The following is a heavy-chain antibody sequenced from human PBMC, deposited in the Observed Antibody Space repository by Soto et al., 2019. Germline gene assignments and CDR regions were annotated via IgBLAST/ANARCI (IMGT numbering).Heavy chain of an antibody. J-gene: IGHJ4*02. CDR1: GFTFSSYG. Sequence: QVQLVESGGGVVQPGRSLRLSCAASGFTFSSYGMHWVRQAPGKGLEWVAVISYDGSNKYYADSVKGRFTISRDNSKNTLYLQMNSLRAEDTAVYYCAKHLAPYCSGGSCYSGYWGQGTLVTVSS. V-gene: IGHV3-30*18. CDR3: AKHLAPYCSGGSCYSGY. CDR2: ISYDGSNK. D-gene: IGHD2-15*01.